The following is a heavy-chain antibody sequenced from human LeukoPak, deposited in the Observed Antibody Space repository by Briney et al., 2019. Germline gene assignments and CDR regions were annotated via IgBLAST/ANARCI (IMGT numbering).Heavy chain of an antibody. CDR1: GFTVSSNY. Sequence: PGGSLRLSCAASGFTVSSNYMSWVRQAPGKGLEWVSVIYSGGSTYYADSVKGRFTISRDNSKNTLHLQMNSLRAEDTAVYYCARAREQLVIFDYWGQGTLVTVSS. D-gene: IGHD6-6*01. CDR3: ARAREQLVIFDY. CDR2: IYSGGST. V-gene: IGHV3-53*01. J-gene: IGHJ4*02.